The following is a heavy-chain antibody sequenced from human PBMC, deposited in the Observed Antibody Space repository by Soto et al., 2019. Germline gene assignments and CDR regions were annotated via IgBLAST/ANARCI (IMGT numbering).Heavy chain of an antibody. CDR3: AREWVVVVADRVRLYNWFDP. CDR2: IYYSGST. V-gene: IGHV4-31*03. CDR1: GGSISSGGYY. D-gene: IGHD2-15*01. Sequence: SETLSLTCTVSGGSISSGGYYWSWIRQHPGKGLEWIGYIYYSGSTYYNPSLKSRVTISVDTSKNQFSLKLSSVTAADTAVYYCAREWVVVVADRVRLYNWFDPWGQGTLVTVSS. J-gene: IGHJ5*02.